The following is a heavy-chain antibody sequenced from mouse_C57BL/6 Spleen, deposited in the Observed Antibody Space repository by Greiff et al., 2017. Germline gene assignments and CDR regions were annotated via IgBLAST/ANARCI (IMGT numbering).Heavy chain of an antibody. D-gene: IGHD1-1*01. CDR1: GYTFTSYW. Sequence: QVQLQQPGTELVKPGASVKLSCKASGYTFTSYWMHWVKQRPGQGLEWIGNINPSNGGTNYNEKFKSKATLTVDKSSSTAYMQLSSLTSEDSSVYYWARSDYYGSRGYFDYWGQGTTLTVSS. J-gene: IGHJ2*01. CDR3: ARSDYYGSRGYFDY. V-gene: IGHV1-53*01. CDR2: INPSNGGT.